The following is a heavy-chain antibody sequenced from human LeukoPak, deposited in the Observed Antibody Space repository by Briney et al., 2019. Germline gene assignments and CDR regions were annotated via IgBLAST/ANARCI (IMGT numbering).Heavy chain of an antibody. V-gene: IGHV1-18*04. CDR2: ISAYNGNT. J-gene: IGHJ4*02. CDR1: GYTFTGYY. CDR3: AREGGGYGGYDY. D-gene: IGHD2-15*01. Sequence: ASVKVSCKASGYTFTGYYMHWVRQAPGQGLEWMGWISAYNGNTHYAQKLQDRVTMTTDTSTTTANMELRSLRSDDTAVYYCAREGGGYGGYDYWGQGTLVTVSS.